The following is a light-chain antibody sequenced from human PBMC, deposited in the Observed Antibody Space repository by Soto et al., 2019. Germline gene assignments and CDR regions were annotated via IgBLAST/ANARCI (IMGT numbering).Light chain of an antibody. Sequence: QSVLTQPASVSGSPGQSITISCTGTSSDVGSYNLVSWYQQHPGKAPKLMIYEVSKRPSGVSNRFSGSKSGNTAPLTISGLQYEEDADYYCCAYAGGSIMVFGGGTKLTGL. V-gene: IGLV2-23*02. CDR1: SSDVGSYNL. CDR3: CAYAGGSIMV. CDR2: EVS. J-gene: IGLJ2*01.